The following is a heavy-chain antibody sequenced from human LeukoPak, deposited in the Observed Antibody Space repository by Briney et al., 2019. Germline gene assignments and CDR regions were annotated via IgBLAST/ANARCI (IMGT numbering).Heavy chain of an antibody. CDR2: IYHSGST. CDR3: ARDNDQLGLDPFDY. Sequence: PSGTLSLTCAVSGGSISSSNWWSWVRQPPGKGLEWIGEIYHSGSTNYNPSLKSRVTISIDTSKNQFSLKLSSVTAADTAMYYCARDNDQLGLDPFDYWGQGTLVTVSS. CDR1: GGSISSSNW. V-gene: IGHV4-4*02. J-gene: IGHJ4*02. D-gene: IGHD1-1*01.